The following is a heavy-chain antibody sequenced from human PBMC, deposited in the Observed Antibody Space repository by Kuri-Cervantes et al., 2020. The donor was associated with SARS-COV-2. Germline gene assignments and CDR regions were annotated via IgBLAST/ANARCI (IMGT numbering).Heavy chain of an antibody. D-gene: IGHD3-22*01. Sequence: GESLKISCAASGFTFSSYDMHWVRQAPGKGLEWVAFIRYDGSNKYYADSVKGRFTISRDNSKNTLYLQMNSLRAEDTAVYYCAKDMYYDSSGFYDAFDIWGQGTMVTVSS. CDR2: IRYDGSNK. V-gene: IGHV3-30*02. J-gene: IGHJ3*02. CDR1: GFTFSSYD. CDR3: AKDMYYDSSGFYDAFDI.